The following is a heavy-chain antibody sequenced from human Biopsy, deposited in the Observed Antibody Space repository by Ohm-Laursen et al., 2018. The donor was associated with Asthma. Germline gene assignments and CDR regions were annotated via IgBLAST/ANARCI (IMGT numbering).Heavy chain of an antibody. CDR3: AQKAGSCISRTCYSLDF. V-gene: IGHV1-69*13. CDR2: INSVFGTT. CDR1: GGTFNTYV. J-gene: IGHJ4*02. Sequence: ASVKVSCKSLGGTFNTYVIGWVRQAPGQGLEWMGGINSVFGTTTYPQKFQDRVTITADDSTSTVHMELSSLRSEDTAVYYCAQKAGSCISRTCYSLDFWGQGTLVTVSS. D-gene: IGHD2-2*01.